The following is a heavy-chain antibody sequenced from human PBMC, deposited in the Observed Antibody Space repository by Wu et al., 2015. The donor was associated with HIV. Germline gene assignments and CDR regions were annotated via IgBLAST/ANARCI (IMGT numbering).Heavy chain of an antibody. CDR3: AGGHYGDYGDYYGIDV. J-gene: IGHJ6*02. V-gene: IGHV1-2*05. Sequence: QVLLVQSGAEVKKPGASVKVSCKAYGKTFMHWVRQAPGQGLEWMGRISPDSGGTNYAQNFQGRVTMTRDTSISTAYMELTRLRSDDTGVYYCAGGHYGDYGDYYGIDVWGQGTTVTVSS. CDR1: GKTF. D-gene: IGHD4-17*01. CDR2: ISPDSGGT.